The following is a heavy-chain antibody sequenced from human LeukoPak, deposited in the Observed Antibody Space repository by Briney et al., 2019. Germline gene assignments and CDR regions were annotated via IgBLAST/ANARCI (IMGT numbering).Heavy chain of an antibody. CDR2: IIPIFGTA. Sequence: ASVKVSCKASGGTFISYAISWVRQAPGQGLEWMGGIIPIFGTANYAQKFQGRVTITADESTSTAYMELSSLRSEDTAVYYCAIYGSGSYYNRFDYWGQGTLVTVSS. D-gene: IGHD3-10*01. J-gene: IGHJ4*02. CDR1: GGTFISYA. V-gene: IGHV1-69*13. CDR3: AIYGSGSYYNRFDY.